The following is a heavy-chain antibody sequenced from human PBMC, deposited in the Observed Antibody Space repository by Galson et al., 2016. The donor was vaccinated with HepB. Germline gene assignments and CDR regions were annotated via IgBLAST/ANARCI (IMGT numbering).Heavy chain of an antibody. CDR3: ARDPPKLGPSDWYFDL. Sequence: SETLSLTRTVSGDSITSGYYWGWIRHHPGKWLEWIGSIYHTGSTYNNPSLQSRLSIELDPLKNHFSLTLTSVTATDTAVYYCARDPPKLGPSDWYFDLWGRGTLVTVSS. V-gene: IGHV4-38-2*02. D-gene: IGHD4-23*01. CDR1: GDSITSGYY. CDR2: IYHTGST. J-gene: IGHJ2*01.